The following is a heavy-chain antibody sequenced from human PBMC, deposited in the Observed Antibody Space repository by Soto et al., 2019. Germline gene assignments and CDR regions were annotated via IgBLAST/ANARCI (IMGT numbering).Heavy chain of an antibody. CDR3: AREGVSSRWYNYYGMDV. J-gene: IGHJ6*02. D-gene: IGHD6-13*01. CDR1: GGSISSYY. CDR2: IYYSGST. Sequence: QVQLQESGPGLVKPSETLSLTCTVSGGSISSYYWSWIRQPPGKGLEWIGYIYYSGSTNYNPSLKSRVTISGDTSKNQFSLKLSSVTAADTAVYYCAREGVSSRWYNYYGMDVWGQGTTVTVSS. V-gene: IGHV4-59*01.